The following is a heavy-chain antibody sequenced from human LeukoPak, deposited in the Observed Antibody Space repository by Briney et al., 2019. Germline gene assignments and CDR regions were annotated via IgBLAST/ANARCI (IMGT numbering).Heavy chain of an antibody. CDR2: ISAYNGNT. J-gene: IGHJ4*02. V-gene: IGHV1-18*01. D-gene: IGHD3-22*01. Sequence: ASVKVSCKASGYTLTRCGISWVRQAPGQGLEWMGWISAYNGNTNYAQKLQGRVTMTTDTSTSTAYMELRSLRSDDTAVYYCARVGYYDSSGYPFDYWGQVTLVTVSS. CDR1: GYTLTRCG. CDR3: ARVGYYDSSGYPFDY.